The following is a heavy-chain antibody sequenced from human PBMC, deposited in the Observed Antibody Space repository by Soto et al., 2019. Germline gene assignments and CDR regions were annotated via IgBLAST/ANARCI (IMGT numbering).Heavy chain of an antibody. CDR2: ISGSGGST. CDR3: AKDLDGYSSPMLYFDY. J-gene: IGHJ4*02. CDR1: GFTFSSYA. V-gene: IGHV3-23*01. D-gene: IGHD5-18*01. Sequence: GGSLRLSCAASGFTFSSYAMSWVRQAPGKGLEWVSAISGSGGSTYYADSVKGRFTISRDNSKNTLYLQMNSLRAEDTAVYYCAKDLDGYSSPMLYFDYWGQGTLVTVSS.